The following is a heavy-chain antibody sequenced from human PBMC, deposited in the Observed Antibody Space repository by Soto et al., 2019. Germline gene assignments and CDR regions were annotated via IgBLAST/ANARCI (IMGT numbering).Heavy chain of an antibody. CDR2: IYDSGSS. CDR3: AREKGYISGPKNFDY. D-gene: IGHD5-12*01. J-gene: IGHJ4*02. Sequence: SETLSLTCTVSGASISGGDYFWSWIRQSPGKGLEWIGYIYDSGSSYYNPSLKSRVTMSVDTSKNQFSLKLRSVTAADTAVYYCAREKGYISGPKNFDYWGQGTLVTVSS. V-gene: IGHV4-30-4*01. CDR1: GASISGGDYF.